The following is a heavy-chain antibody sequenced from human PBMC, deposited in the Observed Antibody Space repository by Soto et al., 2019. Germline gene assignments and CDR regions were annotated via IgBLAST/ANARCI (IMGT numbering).Heavy chain of an antibody. D-gene: IGHD1-26*01. V-gene: IGHV4-61*05. CDR3: ARVFLLGSYFDY. J-gene: IGHJ4*02. Sequence: TSETLSLTCTVSGGSISSSSYYWGWIRQPPGKGLEWIGYIYYSGSTNYNPSLKSRVTISVDTSKNQFSLKLSSVTAADTAVYYCARVFLLGSYFDYWGQGTLVTVSS. CDR1: GGSISSSSYY. CDR2: IYYSGST.